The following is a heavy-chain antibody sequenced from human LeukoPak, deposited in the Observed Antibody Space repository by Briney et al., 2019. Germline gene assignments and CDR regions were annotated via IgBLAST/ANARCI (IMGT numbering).Heavy chain of an antibody. D-gene: IGHD6-6*01. J-gene: IGHJ4*02. V-gene: IGHV1-8*03. CDR2: MNPNSGNT. CDR3: ARVTTQKGGSSPNY. CDR1: GYTFTNYD. Sequence: ASVKVSCKASGYTFTNYDINWVRQATGQGLEWMGWMNPNSGNTGYAQKFQGRVTITRNTSISTAYMELSSLRSEDTAVYYCARVTTQKGGSSPNYWGQGTLVTVSS.